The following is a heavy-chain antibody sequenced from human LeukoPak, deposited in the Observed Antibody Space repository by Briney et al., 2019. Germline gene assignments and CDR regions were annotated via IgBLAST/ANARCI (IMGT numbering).Heavy chain of an antibody. V-gene: IGHV3-74*01. Sequence: GGSLRLSCAASGFTFSSYWMHWVRQAPGKGLVWVSRINSDGSSTSYADSVKGRFTISRDNAKNTLYLQMNSLGAEDTAVYYCAREGVVSGSYEFDYWGQGTLVTVSS. CDR3: AREGVVSGSYEFDY. J-gene: IGHJ4*02. CDR1: GFTFSSYW. D-gene: IGHD1-26*01. CDR2: INSDGSST.